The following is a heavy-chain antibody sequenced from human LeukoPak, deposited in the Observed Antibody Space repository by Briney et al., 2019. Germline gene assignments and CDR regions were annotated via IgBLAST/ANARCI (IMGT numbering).Heavy chain of an antibody. CDR1: GYTFSGYF. CDR3: ARPLKSGNYGRFDP. CDR2: ITPNSGGT. V-gene: IGHV1-2*02. Sequence: GASVKDSCKASGYTFSGYFLHWVRQAPGRGLEWMGWITPNSGGTNYAQKFQGRVTMTRDTSSNTAYMELSSLTSDDTAVYYCARPLKSGNYGRFDPWGQGTLVTVSS. D-gene: IGHD1-26*01. J-gene: IGHJ5*02.